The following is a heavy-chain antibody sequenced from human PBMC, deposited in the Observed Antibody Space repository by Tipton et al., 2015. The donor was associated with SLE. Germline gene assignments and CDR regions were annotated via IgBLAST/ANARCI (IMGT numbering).Heavy chain of an antibody. CDR3: ARDQMIFSQDAFDI. D-gene: IGHD2-15*01. Sequence: SLRLSCAASGFIFSGYNMNWVRQAPGKGLEWVSSISTYSSYISCADSVKGRFTISRDNAKNSLYLQMNSLRAEDTAVYYCARDQMIFSQDAFDIWGQGTMVTVSS. CDR1: GFIFSGYN. J-gene: IGHJ3*02. CDR2: ISTYSSYI. V-gene: IGHV3-21*03.